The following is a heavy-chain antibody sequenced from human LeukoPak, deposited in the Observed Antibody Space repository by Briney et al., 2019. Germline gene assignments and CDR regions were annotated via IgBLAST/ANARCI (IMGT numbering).Heavy chain of an antibody. CDR2: IRSKAYGGTT. CDR3: RGDSSGYYSDYGMDV. CDR1: GFTFGDYA. J-gene: IGHJ6*02. D-gene: IGHD3-22*01. V-gene: IGHV3-49*04. Sequence: TGGSLRLSCTASGFTFGDYAMSWVRQAPGKGLEWVSFIRSKAYGGTTEYAASVKGRFTISRDNSKSIAYLQMNSLKTEDTAVYYCRGDSSGYYSDYGMDVWGQGTTVTVCS.